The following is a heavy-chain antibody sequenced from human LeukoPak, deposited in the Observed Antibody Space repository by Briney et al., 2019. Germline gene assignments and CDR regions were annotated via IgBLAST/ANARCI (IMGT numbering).Heavy chain of an antibody. CDR1: GYTFTSYD. D-gene: IGHD1-26*01. CDR3: ARGRVGASNAFDI. CDR2: MNPNSGNT. Sequence: GASVKVSCKASGYTFTSYDINWVRQATGQGLEWMGWMNPNSGNTGYAQKFQGRVTMTRDMSTSTVYMELSSLRSEDTAVYYCARGRVGASNAFDIWGQGTMVTVSS. J-gene: IGHJ3*02. V-gene: IGHV1-8*02.